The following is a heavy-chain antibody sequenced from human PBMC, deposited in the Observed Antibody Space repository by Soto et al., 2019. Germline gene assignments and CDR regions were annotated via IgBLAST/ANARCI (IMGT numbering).Heavy chain of an antibody. D-gene: IGHD3-16*02. CDR3: AKDLPTYDYIWGSYRYYLFDY. CDR2: ISGSGGST. Sequence: EVQLLESGGGLVQPGGSLRLSCAASGFTFSSYAMSWVRQAPGKGLEWVSAISGSGGSTYYADSVKGRLTISRDNYKHTLYLQMNSLRAEDTAVYYCAKDLPTYDYIWGSYRYYLFDYWGQGTLVTVSS. V-gene: IGHV3-23*01. CDR1: GFTFSSYA. J-gene: IGHJ4*02.